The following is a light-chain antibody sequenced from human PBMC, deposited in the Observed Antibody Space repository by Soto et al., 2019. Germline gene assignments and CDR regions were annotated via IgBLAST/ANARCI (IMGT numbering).Light chain of an antibody. CDR1: RGISSSY. V-gene: IGKV3-20*01. CDR2: AAS. CDR3: QQYGASPPYT. J-gene: IGKJ2*01. Sequence: EIVLTQSPGTLSLSPGESTTLSCRASRGISSSYLAWYQQKPGQAPRLLIYAASTRATGIPARFRGSGSATAFTLTISRLEHEDSAVYYCQQYGASPPYTFGQGTKLAIK.